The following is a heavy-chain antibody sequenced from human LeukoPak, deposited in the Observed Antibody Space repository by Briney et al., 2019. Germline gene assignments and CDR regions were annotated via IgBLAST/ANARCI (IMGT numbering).Heavy chain of an antibody. CDR2: ISSSSSTI. CDR1: GFTFSSYS. Sequence: GGSLRLSCAASGFTFSSYSMNRVRQAPGKGLEWVSYISSSSSTIYYADSVKGRFTISRDNAKNSLYLQMNSLRAEDTAVYYCAREVPAAYNWFDPWGQGTLVTVSS. CDR3: AREVPAAYNWFDP. V-gene: IGHV3-48*04. D-gene: IGHD2-2*01. J-gene: IGHJ5*02.